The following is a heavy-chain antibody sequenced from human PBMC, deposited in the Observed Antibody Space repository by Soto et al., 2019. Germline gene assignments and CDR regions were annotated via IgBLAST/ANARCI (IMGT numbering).Heavy chain of an antibody. CDR3: AKRQTTFTNVFDR. V-gene: IGHV3-23*01. Sequence: GSLSLSCAASGLTSSTYAMSWVRQSPGKGLEWVSGISGSGGNTYYAASVKGRFTIFRANSKNMLYLQMNSLTAEATAVYYCAKRQTTFTNVFDRWGQGTLVTVSS. CDR2: ISGSGGNT. D-gene: IGHD4-17*01. J-gene: IGHJ5*02. CDR1: GLTSSTYA.